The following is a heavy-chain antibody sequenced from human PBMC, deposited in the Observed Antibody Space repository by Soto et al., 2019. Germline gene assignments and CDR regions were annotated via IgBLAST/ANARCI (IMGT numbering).Heavy chain of an antibody. D-gene: IGHD2-15*01. V-gene: IGHV3-23*01. CDR3: GRDIVVVVAATDWFDP. CDR2: ISGSGGST. CDR1: GFTFSSYA. J-gene: IGHJ5*02. Sequence: EVQLLESGGGLVQPVGSLRLSCAASGFTFSSYAMSWVRQAPGKGLEWVSAISGSGGSTYYADSVKGRFTISRDNSKNSRYLQMNSLRAEDTAVYYCGRDIVVVVAATDWFDPWGQGTLVTVSS.